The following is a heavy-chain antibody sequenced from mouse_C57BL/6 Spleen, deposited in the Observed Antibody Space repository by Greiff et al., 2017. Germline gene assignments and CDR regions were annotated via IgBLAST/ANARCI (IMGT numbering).Heavy chain of an antibody. V-gene: IGHV7-3*01. CDR1: GFTFTDYY. CDR3: AGGGRAWYFDV. Sequence: EVKLMESGGGLVQPGGSLSLSCAASGFTFTDYYMSWVRQPPGKALEWLGFIRNKANGYTTEYSASVKGRFTISRDNSQSILYLQMNALGAEDSATYYCAGGGRAWYFDVWGTGTTVTVSS. J-gene: IGHJ1*03. D-gene: IGHD3-3*01. CDR2: IRNKANGYTT.